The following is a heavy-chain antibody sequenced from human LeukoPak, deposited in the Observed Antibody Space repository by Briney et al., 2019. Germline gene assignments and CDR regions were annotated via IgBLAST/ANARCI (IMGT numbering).Heavy chain of an antibody. J-gene: IGHJ4*02. V-gene: IGHV3-74*01. CDR3: ARGPNSNWSGLDF. D-gene: IGHD6-6*01. CDR1: GFSFSGHW. CDR2: ISPTGSTT. Sequence: GGSLRLSCTASGFSFSGHWMHWARQLPGKGLVWVSRISPTGSTTSYADSVKGRFTVSRDNAKNTLYLQVNNLRAEDTAVYFCARGPNSNWSGLDFWGQGTLLTVSS.